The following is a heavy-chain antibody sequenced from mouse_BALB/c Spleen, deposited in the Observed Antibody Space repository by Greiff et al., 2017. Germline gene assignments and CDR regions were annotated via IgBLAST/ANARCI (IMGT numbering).Heavy chain of an antibody. CDR2: ISSGGST. CDR3: ARGPPITTVVATRDFFDY. CDR1: GFTFSSYA. V-gene: IGHV5-6-5*01. D-gene: IGHD1-1*01. Sequence: EVHLVESGGGLVKPGGSLKLSCAASGFTFSSYAMSWVRQTPEKRLEWVASISSGGSTYYPDSVKGRYTISRDNARNILYLQMSSLRSEDTAMYYCARGPPITTVVATRDFFDYWGQGTTLTVSS. J-gene: IGHJ2*01.